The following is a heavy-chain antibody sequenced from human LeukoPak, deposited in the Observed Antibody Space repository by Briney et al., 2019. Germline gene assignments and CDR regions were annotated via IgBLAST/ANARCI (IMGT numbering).Heavy chain of an antibody. CDR1: GGSISSYY. D-gene: IGHD5-24*01. CDR2: FHYSGST. J-gene: IGHJ5*02. CDR3: ARGGDGYNLNWFDP. V-gene: IGHV4-59*08. Sequence: PSETLSLTCTVSGGSISSYYWSWIRQPPGKRLEWIGYFHYSGSTNYNPSLKSRVTISVDTSKNQFSLKLSSVTAADTAVYYCARGGDGYNLNWFDPWGQGTLVSVSS.